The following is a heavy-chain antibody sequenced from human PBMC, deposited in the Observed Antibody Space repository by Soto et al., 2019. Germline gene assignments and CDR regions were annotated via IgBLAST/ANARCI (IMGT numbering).Heavy chain of an antibody. CDR3: ARTRAATDSLYWFDP. CDR2: INPSGGST. CDR1: GYTFTSYY. D-gene: IGHD2-21*01. J-gene: IGHJ5*02. V-gene: IGHV1-46*01. Sequence: ASVKVSCKASGYTFTSYYMHWVRQAPGQGLEWMGIINPSGGSTSYAQKFQGRVTMTRDKSTSTVYMELSSLRSEDTAVYYCARTRAATDSLYWFDPWGQGTLVTVSS.